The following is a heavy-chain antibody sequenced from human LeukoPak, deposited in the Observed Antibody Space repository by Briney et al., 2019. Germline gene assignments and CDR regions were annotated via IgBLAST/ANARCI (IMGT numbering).Heavy chain of an antibody. CDR3: ARGTDYGGSEGYFDY. V-gene: IGHV4-34*01. J-gene: IGHJ4*02. CDR2: INHSERT. D-gene: IGHD4-23*01. Sequence: PSETLSLTCAVYGGYYSGYYWSWIRQPPGKGLEWIGQINHSERTNYNPSLKSRVTISVDTSKNQFSLKLSSVTAADTAVYYCARGTDYGGSEGYFDYWGQGTLVTVSS. CDR1: GGYYSGYY.